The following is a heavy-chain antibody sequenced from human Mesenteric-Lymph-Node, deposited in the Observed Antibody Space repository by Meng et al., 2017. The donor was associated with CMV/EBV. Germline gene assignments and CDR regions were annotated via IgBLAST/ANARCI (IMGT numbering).Heavy chain of an antibody. J-gene: IGHJ6*02. CDR1: GFPFTSYG. Sequence: ASVKVSCKTSGFPFTSYGISWVRQAPGEGLEWVGWISGYNGKTDFGKTNYAQKFQGRVTMTTDTSTSTAYMELRSLRSDDTALYYCARTHSSSSGYYYGGMDVWGQGTTVTVSS. D-gene: IGHD3-22*01. CDR2: ISGYNGKT. CDR3: ARTHSSSSGYYYGGMDV. V-gene: IGHV1-18*01.